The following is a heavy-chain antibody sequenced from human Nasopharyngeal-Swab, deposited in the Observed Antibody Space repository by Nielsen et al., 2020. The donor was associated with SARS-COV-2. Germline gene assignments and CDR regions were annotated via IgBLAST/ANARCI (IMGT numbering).Heavy chain of an antibody. J-gene: IGHJ2*01. CDR2: IGAYNGNT. V-gene: IGHV1-18*04. D-gene: IGHD6-19*01. Sequence: ASVKVSCKASGYTFTSYGISWVRQAPGQGLEWMGWIGAYNGNTNYAQKLQGRVTMTTDTSTSTAYMELRSLRSDDTAVYYCARDTGSGWSDWYFDLWGRGTLVTVSS. CDR3: ARDTGSGWSDWYFDL. CDR1: GYTFTSYG.